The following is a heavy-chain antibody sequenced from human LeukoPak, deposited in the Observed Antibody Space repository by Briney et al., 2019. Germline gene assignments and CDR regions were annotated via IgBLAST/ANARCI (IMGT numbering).Heavy chain of an antibody. J-gene: IGHJ4*02. V-gene: IGHV1-69*06. CDR3: AAYCSGGSCYSRTYYFDY. CDR2: IIPIFGTA. Sequence: SVKVSRKASGGTFSSYAISWVRQAPGQGLEWMGGIIPIFGTANYAQKFQGRVTITADKSTSTAYMELSSLRSEDTAVYYCAAYCSGGSCYSRTYYFDYWGQGTLVTVSS. CDR1: GGTFSSYA. D-gene: IGHD2-15*01.